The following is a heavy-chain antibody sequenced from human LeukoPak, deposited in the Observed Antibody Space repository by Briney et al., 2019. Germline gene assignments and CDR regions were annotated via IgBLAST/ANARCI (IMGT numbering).Heavy chain of an antibody. Sequence: ASVKVSCKASGYTFTSFGISWVRQAPGQGLEWMGWISAYNGNTNYAQKLQGRVTMTTDTSTRTAYMEIRSLRSDDTAVYYCTRDLGVDTTMIFFDYWGQGSLVTVSS. CDR1: GYTFTSFG. CDR2: ISAYNGNT. D-gene: IGHD5-18*01. CDR3: TRDLGVDTTMIFFDY. V-gene: IGHV1-18*01. J-gene: IGHJ4*02.